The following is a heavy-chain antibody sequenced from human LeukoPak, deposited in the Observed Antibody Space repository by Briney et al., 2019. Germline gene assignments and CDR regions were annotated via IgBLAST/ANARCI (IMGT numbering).Heavy chain of an antibody. D-gene: IGHD6-6*01. V-gene: IGHV1-2*02. CDR3: ATYPRYSSSPPFDY. J-gene: IGHJ4*02. Sequence: ASVKVSCKASGYTFTGQYMHWVRQAPGQGLEWVGWINPNTGGTNYAQKLQGRVTMTRDTTISTAYMELSRLTSDDTAIYYCATYPRYSSSPPFDYWGQGTLVTVSS. CDR2: INPNTGGT. CDR1: GYTFTGQY.